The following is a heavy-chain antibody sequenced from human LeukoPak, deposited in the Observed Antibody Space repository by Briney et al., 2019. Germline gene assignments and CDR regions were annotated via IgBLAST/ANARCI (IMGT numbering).Heavy chain of an antibody. CDR1: GDSISSYY. CDR3: ARYYCTTSCYHFDF. V-gene: IGHV4-59*01. Sequence: PSETLSLTCTVSGDSISSYYWSWIRQPPGKGLEWIGYIYYTGSTNYNPSLKSRVTISLDTSKNQFSLKLSSVTAADAAVYYCARYYCTTSCYHFDFWGQGTLVTVSS. J-gene: IGHJ4*02. D-gene: IGHD2-2*01. CDR2: IYYTGST.